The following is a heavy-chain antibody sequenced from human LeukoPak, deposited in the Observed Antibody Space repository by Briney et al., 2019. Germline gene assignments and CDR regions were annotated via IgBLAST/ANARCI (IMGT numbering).Heavy chain of an antibody. CDR1: GGSISSYY. D-gene: IGHD1-26*01. Sequence: PSETLSLTCTVSGGSISSYYWSWIRQPPGKGLEWIGYIYYSGSTNYNPSLKSRVTISVDTSKNQFSLKLSSVTAADTAVYYCAGLSGSYVGASSNWFDPWGQGTLVTVSS. CDR3: AGLSGSYVGASSNWFDP. CDR2: IYYSGST. V-gene: IGHV4-59*08. J-gene: IGHJ5*02.